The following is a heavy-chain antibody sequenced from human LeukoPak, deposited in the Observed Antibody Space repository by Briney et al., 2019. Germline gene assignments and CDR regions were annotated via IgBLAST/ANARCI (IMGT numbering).Heavy chain of an antibody. J-gene: IGHJ4*02. CDR2: ISGSGGST. V-gene: IGHV3-23*01. CDR1: GFTFSSYE. CDR3: ANGGGSYHY. Sequence: PGGSLRLSCAASGFTFSSYEMNWVRQAPGKGLEWVSAISGSGGSTYYADSVKGRFTISRDNSKNTLYLQMNSLRAEDTAVYYCANGGGSYHYWGQGTLVTVSS. D-gene: IGHD3-10*01.